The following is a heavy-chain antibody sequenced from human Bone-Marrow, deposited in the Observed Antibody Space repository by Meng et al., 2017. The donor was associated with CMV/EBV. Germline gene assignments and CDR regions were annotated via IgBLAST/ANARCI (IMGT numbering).Heavy chain of an antibody. CDR3: APYYYDSSGYYYDY. CDR1: GGSISSSFYY. V-gene: IGHV4-39*07. CDR2: ISYRGSI. Sequence: SETLSLTCTVSGGSISSSFYYWGWIRQPPGKGREWIGSISYRGSIYYNSSLKSRVTISVDTSKNQFSLRLSSLTSSDTAVYYCAPYYYDSSGYYYDYWGQGTLVTVSS. J-gene: IGHJ4*02. D-gene: IGHD3-22*01.